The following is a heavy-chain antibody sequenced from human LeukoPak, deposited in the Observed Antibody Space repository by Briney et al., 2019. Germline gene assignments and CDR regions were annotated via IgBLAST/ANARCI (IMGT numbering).Heavy chain of an antibody. D-gene: IGHD3-16*02. CDR3: AKDGGVIAAFDY. Sequence: PAGGSLRLSCAASGFTFSSYAMSWVRQAPGEGLEWVSVISDSGGITYYADSVKGRFTISRDNSKNTLYLHMNSLRAEDTAVYYCAKDGGVIAAFDYWGQGTLVTVSS. CDR2: ISDSGGIT. V-gene: IGHV3-23*01. CDR1: GFTFSSYA. J-gene: IGHJ4*02.